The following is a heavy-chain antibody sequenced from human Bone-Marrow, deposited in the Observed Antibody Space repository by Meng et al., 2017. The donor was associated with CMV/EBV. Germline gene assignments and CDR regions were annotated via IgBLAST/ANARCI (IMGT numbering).Heavy chain of an antibody. V-gene: IGHV3-30*02. CDR1: GFTFSSYG. Sequence: GESLKISCAASGFTFSSYGMHWVRQAPGTGLEWVAVIRYDGSNKYYADSVKGRFTISRDNSKNTLYLQMNSLRAEDTAVYYCAKDSSGRGIITMIVLVKYGMDVWGQGTTVTVSS. D-gene: IGHD3-22*01. CDR3: AKDSSGRGIITMIVLVKYGMDV. CDR2: IRYDGSNK. J-gene: IGHJ6*01.